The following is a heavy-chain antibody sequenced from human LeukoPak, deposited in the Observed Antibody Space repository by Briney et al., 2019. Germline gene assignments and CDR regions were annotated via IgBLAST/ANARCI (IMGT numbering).Heavy chain of an antibody. V-gene: IGHV3-11*05. CDR1: GFSLSDYY. CDR3: ASDSGSYYDY. J-gene: IGHJ4*02. Sequence: PGGSLRLSCAASGFSLSDYYMSWIRQAPGKGLGGISHISSSSSYTNYSDSVKGRFTISRDNAKNSLHLQMSSLRAEDTAVYYCASDSGSYYDYWGQGTLVTVSS. D-gene: IGHD1-26*01. CDR2: ISSSSSYT.